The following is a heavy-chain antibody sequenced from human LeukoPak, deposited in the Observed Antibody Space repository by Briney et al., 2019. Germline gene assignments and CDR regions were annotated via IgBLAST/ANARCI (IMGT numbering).Heavy chain of an antibody. V-gene: IGHV2-5*04. Sequence: ESGPTLVKPTQTLTLTCSFSGFSLTTGGVAVGWLRQPPGKALEWLALIYWNGDKRYSPSLRSRLTITKDTSKNQVVLVMTDMDPADTGTYHCLHDHDYRMDVWGQGTTVTVSS. CDR3: LHDHDYRMDV. D-gene: IGHD5-12*01. J-gene: IGHJ6*02. CDR1: GFSLTTGGVA. CDR2: IYWNGDK.